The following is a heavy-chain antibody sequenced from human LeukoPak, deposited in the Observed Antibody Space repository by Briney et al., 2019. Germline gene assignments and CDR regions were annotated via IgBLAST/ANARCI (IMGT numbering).Heavy chain of an antibody. Sequence: GGSLRLSCAASGFTFSSYGMHWVRQAPGKGLEWVANIKQDGSEKYYVDSVKGRFTISRDNAKNSLYLQMNSLRAEDTAEYYCARDDYYDSSGSITCYFDYWGQGTLVTVSS. J-gene: IGHJ4*02. CDR3: ARDDYYDSSGSITCYFDY. CDR2: IKQDGSEK. CDR1: GFTFSSYG. D-gene: IGHD3-22*01. V-gene: IGHV3-7*01.